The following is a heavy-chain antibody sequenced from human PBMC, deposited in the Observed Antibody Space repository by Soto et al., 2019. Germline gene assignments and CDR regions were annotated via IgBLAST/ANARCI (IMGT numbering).Heavy chain of an antibody. V-gene: IGHV1-69*12. Sequence: QVQLVQSGAEVKKPGSSVKVSCKASGGTFSSYAISWVRQAPGQGLEWMGGIISIFGTANYAQKFQGRVTITADESTSTADMELSSLRSEDTAVYYRARHVPAAGYYYGMDVWGQGTTVTVSS. J-gene: IGHJ6*02. CDR1: GGTFSSYA. CDR2: IISIFGTA. CDR3: ARHVPAAGYYYGMDV. D-gene: IGHD2-2*01.